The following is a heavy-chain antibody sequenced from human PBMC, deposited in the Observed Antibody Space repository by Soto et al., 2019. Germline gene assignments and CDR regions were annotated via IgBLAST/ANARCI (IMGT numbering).Heavy chain of an antibody. D-gene: IGHD4-17*01. CDR1: GFTFSSYG. V-gene: IGHV3-30*18. CDR3: AKGGHNYGDYLYYFDY. J-gene: IGHJ4*02. CDR2: ISYDGSNK. Sequence: PGGSLRLSCAASGFTFSSYGMHWVRQAPGKGLEWVAVISYDGSNKYYADSVKGRFTISRDNSKNTLYLQMNSLRAEDTAVYYCAKGGHNYGDYLYYFDYWGQGTLVTVSS.